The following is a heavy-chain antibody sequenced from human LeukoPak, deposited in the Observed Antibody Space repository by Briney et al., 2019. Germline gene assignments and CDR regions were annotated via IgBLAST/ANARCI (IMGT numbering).Heavy chain of an antibody. V-gene: IGHV3-30*18. D-gene: IGHD3-22*01. CDR1: GFTFSGYG. Sequence: GGSLRLSCAASGFTFSGYGMYWVRQAPGKGLEWVAVISYDGSNKYYADSVKGRFTISRDNSKNTLNLQMNSLRAEDTAVYYCAKDPTHFRVWDDYDSNVLNCWGQGTLVTVSS. J-gene: IGHJ4*02. CDR3: AKDPTHFRVWDDYDSNVLNC. CDR2: ISYDGSNK.